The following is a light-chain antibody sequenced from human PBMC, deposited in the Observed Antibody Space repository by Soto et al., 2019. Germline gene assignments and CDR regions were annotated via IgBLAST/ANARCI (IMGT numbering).Light chain of an antibody. J-gene: IGLJ2*01. V-gene: IGLV2-11*01. CDR2: DVS. CDR3: CSYAGSYTFVV. Sequence: QSVLTQPRSVSGSPGQSVTISCTGTSSDVGGYNYVSWYQQHPGKAPKLMIYDVSKRPSGVPDRFSGSKSGNTASLTISGVHAEDDADYYCCSYAGSYTFVVFGGGTKLTVL. CDR1: SSDVGGYNY.